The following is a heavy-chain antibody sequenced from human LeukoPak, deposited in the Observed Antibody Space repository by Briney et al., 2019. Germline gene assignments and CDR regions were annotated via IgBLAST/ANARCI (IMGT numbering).Heavy chain of an antibody. J-gene: IGHJ5*02. V-gene: IGHV4-30-4*01. Sequence: SETLSLTCTVSGGSISSGDYYWSWIRQPPGKGLEWIGYIYYSVSTYYNPSLKSRVTISVDTSKNQFSLKLSSVTAADTAVYYCASRYCSSTSCLPFDPWGQGTLVTVSS. D-gene: IGHD2-2*01. CDR2: IYYSVST. CDR3: ASRYCSSTSCLPFDP. CDR1: GGSISSGDYY.